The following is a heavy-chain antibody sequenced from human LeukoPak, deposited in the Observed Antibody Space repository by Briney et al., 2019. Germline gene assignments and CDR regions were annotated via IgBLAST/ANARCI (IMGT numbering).Heavy chain of an antibody. CDR2: MNPNSGNT. J-gene: IGHJ6*03. D-gene: IGHD4-17*01. CDR1: GYTFTSYD. Sequence: ASVKVSCKASGYTFTSYDINWVRQATGQGLEWMGWMNPNSGNTGYAQKFQGRVTMTRNTSISTAYMELSSLRSEDTAVYYCARAGRYTVTTVFYYYYYMDVWGKGTTVTISS. CDR3: ARAGRYTVTTVFYYYYYMDV. V-gene: IGHV1-8*01.